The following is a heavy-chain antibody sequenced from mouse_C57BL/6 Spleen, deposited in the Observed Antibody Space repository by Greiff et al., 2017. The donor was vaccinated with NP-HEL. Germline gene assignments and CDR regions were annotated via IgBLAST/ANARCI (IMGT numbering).Heavy chain of an antibody. CDR2: LWPGGGT. Sequence: VKLVESGPGLVAPSQSLSITCTVSGFSLTSYAISWVRQPPGKGLEWLGVLWPGGGTNYNSALKSRLSISKDNSKSQVFLKMNSLQTDDTARYYCARNEAYGKGDYFDYWGQGTTLTVSS. CDR3: ARNEAYGKGDYFDY. D-gene: IGHD2-10*02. J-gene: IGHJ2*01. V-gene: IGHV2-9-1*01. CDR1: GFSLTSYA.